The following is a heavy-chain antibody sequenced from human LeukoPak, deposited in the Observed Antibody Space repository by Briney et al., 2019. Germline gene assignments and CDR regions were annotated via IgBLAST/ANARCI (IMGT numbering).Heavy chain of an antibody. CDR3: ARGAQPYDFWSGYYLGNDY. D-gene: IGHD3-3*01. CDR2: ISAYNGNT. V-gene: IGHV1-18*01. Sequence: GASVTVSFTASGYTFTSYGISWVRQAPGQGLEWMGWISAYNGNTNYAQKLQGRVTMTTDTSTSTAYMELRSLRSDDTAVYYCARGAQPYDFWSGYYLGNDYWGQGTLVTVSS. J-gene: IGHJ4*02. CDR1: GYTFTSYG.